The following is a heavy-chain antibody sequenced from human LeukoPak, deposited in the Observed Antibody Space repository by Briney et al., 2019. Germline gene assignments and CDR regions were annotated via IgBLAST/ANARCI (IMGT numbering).Heavy chain of an antibody. CDR3: AKPNLRYSLGGGGFDY. CDR2: ISGSGGST. J-gene: IGHJ4*02. CDR1: GFTFSSYA. Sequence: GGSLRLSCAASGFTFSSYAMSWARQAPGKGLEWVSAISGSGGSTYYADSVKGRFTISRDNSKNTLYLQMNSLRAEDTAVYYCAKPNLRYSLGGGGFDYWGQGTLVTVSS. V-gene: IGHV3-23*01. D-gene: IGHD6-13*01.